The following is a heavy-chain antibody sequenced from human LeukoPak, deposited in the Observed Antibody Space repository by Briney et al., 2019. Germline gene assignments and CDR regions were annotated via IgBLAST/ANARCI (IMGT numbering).Heavy chain of an antibody. J-gene: IGHJ4*02. Sequence: GGSLRLSCAASGFTVSNNYMSWVRQAPRKGLEWVSVIYSGGSTYYADSVKGRFTISRDNSKNTLYLQMNSLRAEDTAVYYCARIYSGSYSDYWGQGTLVTVSS. V-gene: IGHV3-53*01. CDR3: ARIYSGSYSDY. CDR1: GFTVSNNY. CDR2: IYSGGST. D-gene: IGHD1-26*01.